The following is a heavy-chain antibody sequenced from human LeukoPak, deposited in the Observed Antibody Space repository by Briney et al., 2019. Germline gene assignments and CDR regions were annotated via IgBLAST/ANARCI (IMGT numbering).Heavy chain of an antibody. CDR3: ARDLAFFGLSP. CDR1: GFSFDSFY. CDR2: ISYDGSKT. D-gene: IGHD3/OR15-3a*01. J-gene: IGHJ4*02. V-gene: IGHV3-33*08. Sequence: GGSLRLSCTASGFSFDSFYMNWVRQAPGKGLEWVAGISYDGSKTYFADSVKGRFTISRDTSKNTLYLQMNSLRIEDTAVYYCARDLAFFGLSPGGQGTLVTVSS.